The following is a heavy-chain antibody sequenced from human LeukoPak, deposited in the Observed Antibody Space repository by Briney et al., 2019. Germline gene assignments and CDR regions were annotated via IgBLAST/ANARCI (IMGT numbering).Heavy chain of an antibody. Sequence: GESLKISCQGSGYSFTSYWIGWVRQMPGKGLEWMGIIYPGDSDTRYSPSFQGQVTISADKSISTAYLQWSNLKASDTAMYYCARRRDGYNRFWDYWGQGTLVTVSS. J-gene: IGHJ4*02. D-gene: IGHD5-24*01. CDR1: GYSFTSYW. CDR2: IYPGDSDT. CDR3: ARRRDGYNRFWDY. V-gene: IGHV5-51*01.